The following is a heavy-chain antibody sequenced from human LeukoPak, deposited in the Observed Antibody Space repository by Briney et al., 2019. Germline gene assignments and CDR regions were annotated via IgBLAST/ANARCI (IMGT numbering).Heavy chain of an antibody. J-gene: IGHJ6*02. CDR1: GFPVSSNY. V-gene: IGHV3-53*01. CDR2: IYSGGST. Sequence: GGSLRLSCAASGFPVSSNYMSWVRQAPGKGLEWVSVIYSGGSTYYADSVKGRFTISRDNSKNTLYLQMNSLRAEDTAVYYCARDVWGVVASDYGMDVWGQGTTVTVSS. CDR3: ARDVWGVVASDYGMDV. D-gene: IGHD2-2*01.